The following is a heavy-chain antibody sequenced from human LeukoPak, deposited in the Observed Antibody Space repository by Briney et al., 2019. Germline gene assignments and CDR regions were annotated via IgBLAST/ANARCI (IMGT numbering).Heavy chain of an antibody. J-gene: IGHJ6*02. CDR2: ISSTSNYI. Sequence: GGSLRLSCAASGYTFTNYNMYWVRQAPGKGLEWVSSISSTSNYIYYADSVRGRFTISRDSAKNSLYLQMNSLRAEDTALYYCARALWPGHIYSGMDVWGQGTTVTVSS. D-gene: IGHD3-10*01. CDR3: ARALWPGHIYSGMDV. V-gene: IGHV3-21*06. CDR1: GYTFTNYN.